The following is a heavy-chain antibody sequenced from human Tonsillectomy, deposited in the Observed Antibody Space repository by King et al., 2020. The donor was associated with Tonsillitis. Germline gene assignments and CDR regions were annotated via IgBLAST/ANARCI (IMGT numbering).Heavy chain of an antibody. Sequence: VQLQQWGAGLLKSSETLSLTCAVYGGSFSGYYWSWIRQPPGKGLEWIGEINHSGSTKYNPSLKSRVTISVDTSKNQFPLKLSSMTAADTAVYYCARVGGSGSYLSLDYWGQGTLVTVSS. CDR2: INHSGST. CDR1: GGSFSGYY. J-gene: IGHJ4*02. CDR3: ARVGGSGSYLSLDY. D-gene: IGHD3-10*01. V-gene: IGHV4-34*01.